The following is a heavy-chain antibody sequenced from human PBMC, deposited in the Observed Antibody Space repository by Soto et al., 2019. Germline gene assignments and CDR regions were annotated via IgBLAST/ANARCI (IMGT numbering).Heavy chain of an antibody. CDR3: TRHGPTRYCSGGSCYRDY. CDR2: IRSKANSYAT. Sequence: PGGSLRLSCAASGFTFSGSAMHWVRQASGKGLEWVGRIRSKANSYATAYAASVKGRFTISRYDSKNTAYLQMNSLKTEDTAVYYCTRHGPTRYCSGGSCYRDYWGQGT. CDR1: GFTFSGSA. D-gene: IGHD2-15*01. V-gene: IGHV3-73*01. J-gene: IGHJ4*02.